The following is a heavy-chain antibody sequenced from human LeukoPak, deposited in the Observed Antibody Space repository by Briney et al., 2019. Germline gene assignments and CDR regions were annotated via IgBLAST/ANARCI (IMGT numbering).Heavy chain of an antibody. CDR3: ARTLRPYWYSGSHDAFDI. CDR1: GYTFTGYY. V-gene: IGHV1-2*02. CDR2: INPNSGGT. J-gene: IGHJ3*02. D-gene: IGHD1-26*01. Sequence: ASVKVSCKASGYTFTGYYIHWVRQAPGQGLEWMGWINPNSGGTNDAQKFQGRVTMTTDTSISTAYMELSRLRSEDTAVYYCARTLRPYWYSGSHDAFDIWGQGTMVTVSS.